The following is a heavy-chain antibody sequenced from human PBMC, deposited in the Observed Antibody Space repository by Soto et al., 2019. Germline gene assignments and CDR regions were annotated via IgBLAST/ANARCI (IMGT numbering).Heavy chain of an antibody. CDR3: TSQSITIFPPANRFDY. V-gene: IGHV1-69*05. CDR1: GGTFSSYA. J-gene: IGHJ4*02. CDR2: IIPIFGTA. D-gene: IGHD3-3*01. Sequence: QVQLVQSGAEVKKPGSSVKVSCKASGGTFSSYAISWVRQAPGQGLEWMGGIIPIFGTANYAQKFQGRDTITTEESTSKADIEMNSLRSEDTAVYYCTSQSITIFPPANRFDYWGQGTLVTVSS.